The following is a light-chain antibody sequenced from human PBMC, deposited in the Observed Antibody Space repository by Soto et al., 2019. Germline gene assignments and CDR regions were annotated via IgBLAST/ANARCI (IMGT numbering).Light chain of an antibody. CDR2: GAS. CDR3: QQSYSTPLT. V-gene: IGKV3-20*01. Sequence: ESVLTQSPGTLSLSPGERATLSCRASQSVRSSYLAWYQQKPGQAPGLLLYGASNRASGIPDRFAGSGSGTDFTLTISSLQPEDFATYYCQQSYSTPLTFGGGTKVDIK. J-gene: IGKJ4*01. CDR1: QSVRSSY.